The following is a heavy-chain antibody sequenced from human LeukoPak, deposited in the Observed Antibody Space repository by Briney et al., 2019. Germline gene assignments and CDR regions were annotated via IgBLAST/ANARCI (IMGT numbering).Heavy chain of an antibody. Sequence: MSSETLSLTCAVYGGSFSGYYWSWIRQPPGKGLEWIGEVNHSGSTNYNPSLKSRVTISVDTSKNQFSLKLSSVTAADTAVYYCARVTRVYDILTGHGTLDYFDYWGQGTLVTVSS. V-gene: IGHV4-34*01. CDR2: VNHSGST. CDR3: ARVTRVYDILTGHGTLDYFDY. CDR1: GGSFSGYY. J-gene: IGHJ4*02. D-gene: IGHD3-9*01.